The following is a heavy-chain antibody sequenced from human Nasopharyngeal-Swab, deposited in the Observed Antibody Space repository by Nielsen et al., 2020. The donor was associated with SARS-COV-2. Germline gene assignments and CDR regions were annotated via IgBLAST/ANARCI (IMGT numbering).Heavy chain of an antibody. CDR3: ARGGTRDRYYYYYYYMDV. V-gene: IGHV3-21*01. Sequence: GGSLRLSCAASGFTFSTYSMNWVRQAPGKGLEWVSSISSSSSYIYYADSVKGRFTISRDNAKNSLYLQMNSLRAEDTAVYYCARGGTRDRYYYYYYYMDVWGKGTTVTVSS. CDR2: ISSSSSYI. D-gene: IGHD3-10*01. J-gene: IGHJ6*03. CDR1: GFTFSTYS.